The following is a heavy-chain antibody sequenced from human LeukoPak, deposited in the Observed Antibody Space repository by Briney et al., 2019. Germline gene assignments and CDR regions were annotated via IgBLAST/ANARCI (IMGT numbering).Heavy chain of an antibody. Sequence: SETLSLTCAVYGGSFSGYYWSWIRQPPGKGLEWIGEINHSGSTNYNPSLKSRVTISVDTSKNQFSLKLSSVTAADTAVYYCARGGGNYHRTPLDYWGQGTLVTVSS. V-gene: IGHV4-34*01. CDR3: ARGGGNYHRTPLDY. CDR1: GGSFSGYY. J-gene: IGHJ4*02. D-gene: IGHD4-4*01. CDR2: INHSGST.